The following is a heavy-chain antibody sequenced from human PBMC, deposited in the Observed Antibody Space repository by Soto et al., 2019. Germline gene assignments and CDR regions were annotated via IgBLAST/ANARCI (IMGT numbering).Heavy chain of an antibody. J-gene: IGHJ4*02. Sequence: EVQLLESGGGLVQPGGSLRLSCAASGFTFSSYAMSWVRQAPGKGLEWVSTISGTGSSSYYADSVKGRFTISRDTSKNTLYLQINSLRAEDTAVYYCAKDRAAYYFDSSGYSDYFDCWGQGTLVTVSS. CDR1: GFTFSSYA. CDR2: ISGTGSSS. CDR3: AKDRAAYYFDSSGYSDYFDC. V-gene: IGHV3-23*01. D-gene: IGHD3-22*01.